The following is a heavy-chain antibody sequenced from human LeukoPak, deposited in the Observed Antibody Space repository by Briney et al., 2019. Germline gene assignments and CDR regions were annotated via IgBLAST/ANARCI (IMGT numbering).Heavy chain of an antibody. J-gene: IGHJ5*02. CDR3: ARDGYKAWLDP. D-gene: IGHD5-24*01. V-gene: IGHV4-59*01. Sequence: SETLSPTCTVSGGSISSYSWSWIRQPPGKGLEWIGNIYYSGSTNYNPSLKSRVTISVDTSKNQFSLKLTSVTAADTAVYYCARDGYKAWLDPWGQGTLVTVSS. CDR1: GGSISSYS. CDR2: IYYSGST.